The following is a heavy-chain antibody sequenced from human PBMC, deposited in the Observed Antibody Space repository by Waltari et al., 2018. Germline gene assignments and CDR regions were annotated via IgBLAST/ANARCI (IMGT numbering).Heavy chain of an antibody. CDR3: ARGGGGDWEWFDP. J-gene: IGHJ5*02. D-gene: IGHD2-21*02. V-gene: IGHV4-59*01. CDR1: GGSIGGFY. Sequence: QVQLQGSGPSLLKPSETLSLICTVSGGSIGGFYWSWVRQPPGKGLDWIGYIYYTGSTNFNPSLKSRVTMSVDTSKNQFSLKLSSVTAADPAFYYCARGGGGDWEWFDPWGQEPWSPSPQ. CDR2: IYYTGST.